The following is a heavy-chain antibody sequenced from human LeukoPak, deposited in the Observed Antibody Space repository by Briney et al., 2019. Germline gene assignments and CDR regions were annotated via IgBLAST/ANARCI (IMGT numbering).Heavy chain of an antibody. CDR3: ARVYSSSGYNWFDP. J-gene: IGHJ5*02. CDR1: GGSISSSNW. Sequence: PSETLSLTCAVSGGSISSSNWWSWVRQPPGKGLEWIGEIYHSGSTNYNPSFKSRVTMSLDTSKDQFSLKLSSVTAADTAVYYCARVYSSSGYNWFDPWGQGTLVTVSS. CDR2: IYHSGST. V-gene: IGHV4-4*02. D-gene: IGHD6-6*01.